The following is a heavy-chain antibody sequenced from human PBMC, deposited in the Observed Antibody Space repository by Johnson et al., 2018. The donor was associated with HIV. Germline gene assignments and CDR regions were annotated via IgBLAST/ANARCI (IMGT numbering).Heavy chain of an antibody. Sequence: VQLVESGGGLVQPGRSLRLSCAASGFTFDDYAMHWVRQAPGKGLEWVSGISWNSGSIYYADSVKGRFTISRANAKNSLSLQMNSLRAEDMAVYYCARGSRYTHDNDDVYLLQAFDIWGQGTMVTVSS. CDR2: ISWNSGSI. V-gene: IGHV3-9*03. J-gene: IGHJ3*02. CDR3: ARGSRYTHDNDDVYLLQAFDI. D-gene: IGHD3-16*01. CDR1: GFTFDDYA.